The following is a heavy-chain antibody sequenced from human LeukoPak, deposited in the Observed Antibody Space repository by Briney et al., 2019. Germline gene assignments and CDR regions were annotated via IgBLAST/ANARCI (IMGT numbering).Heavy chain of an antibody. Sequence: PGGSLRLSCAASRFTFSNYAMNWVRQAPGKGLEWVSCISSSGATTYYAGSVKGRFTISRDNSKNTLYLQMNSLRVEDTAVYYCAKTRPLDSSSWSHGDYWGQGTLVTVSS. CDR3: AKTRPLDSSSWSHGDY. CDR1: RFTFSNYA. V-gene: IGHV3-23*01. D-gene: IGHD6-13*01. J-gene: IGHJ4*02. CDR2: ISSSGATT.